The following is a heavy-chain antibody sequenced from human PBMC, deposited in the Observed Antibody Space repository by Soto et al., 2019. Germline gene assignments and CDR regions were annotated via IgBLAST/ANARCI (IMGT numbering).Heavy chain of an antibody. CDR2: IYYSGST. J-gene: IGHJ5*02. Sequence: SETLSLTCTGSGGSISSSSYYWGWIRQPPGKGLEWIGSIYYSGSTYYNPSLKSRVTISVDTSKNQFSLKLSSVTAADTAVYYCARRKKVWLSEYRGWFDPWGQGTLVTVSS. D-gene: IGHD6-19*01. V-gene: IGHV4-39*01. CDR1: GGSISSSSYY. CDR3: ARRKKVWLSEYRGWFDP.